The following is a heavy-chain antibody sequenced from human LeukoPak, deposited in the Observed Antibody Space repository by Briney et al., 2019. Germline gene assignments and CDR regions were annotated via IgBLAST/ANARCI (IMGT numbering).Heavy chain of an antibody. D-gene: IGHD2-2*01. CDR1: GYTFTSYG. Sequence: GASVKVSCKASGYTFTSYGISWVRQAPGQGLEWMGWISAYNGNTNYAQKLQGRVTMTTDTSTSTAYMELRSLRSDDTAVYYCAREVLVVVPAAYNPRTNWFDPWGQGTLVTVSS. V-gene: IGHV1-18*01. CDR2: ISAYNGNT. J-gene: IGHJ5*02. CDR3: AREVLVVVPAAYNPRTNWFDP.